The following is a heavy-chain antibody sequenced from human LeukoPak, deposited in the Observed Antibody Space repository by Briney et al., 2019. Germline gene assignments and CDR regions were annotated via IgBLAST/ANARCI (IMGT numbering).Heavy chain of an antibody. CDR3: VKDGLAGNGVYDWFDH. V-gene: IGHV3-23*01. CDR1: GFSFGNHS. D-gene: IGHD1-1*01. CDR2: IGTTDT. J-gene: IGHJ5*02. Sequence: GGSLRLSCAASGFSFGNHSMSCVRQAPGKGLEWVSLIGTTDTHYADTVKGRFTISRDNSKDMLYLQMNNLRVEDTAIYYCVKDGLAGNGVYDWFDHWGQGTLVTVS.